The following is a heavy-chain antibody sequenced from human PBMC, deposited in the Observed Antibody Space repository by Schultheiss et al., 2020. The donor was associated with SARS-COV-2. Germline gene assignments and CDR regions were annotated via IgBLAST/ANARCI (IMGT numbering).Heavy chain of an antibody. CDR3: ARERKGYSYGHPTEYYYGMDV. Sequence: SETLSLTCTVSGGSISSGGYYWSWIRQPPGKGLEWIGEINHSGSTNYNPSLKSRVTISVDTSKNQFSLKLSSVTAADTAVYYCARERKGYSYGHPTEYYYGMDVWGQGTTVTVSS. CDR1: GGSISSGGYY. D-gene: IGHD5-18*01. CDR2: INHSGST. V-gene: IGHV4-39*07. J-gene: IGHJ6*02.